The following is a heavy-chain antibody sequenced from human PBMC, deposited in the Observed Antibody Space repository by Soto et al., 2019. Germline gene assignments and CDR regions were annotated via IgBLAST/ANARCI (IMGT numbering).Heavy chain of an antibody. J-gene: IGHJ1*01. D-gene: IGHD3-22*01. V-gene: IGHV3-53*01. Sequence: SGFTVSSNYMSWVRQAPGKGLEWVSVIYSGGSTYYADSVKGRFTISRDNSKNTLYLQMNSLRAEDTAVYYCARDRVESGYPEYFQHWGQGTLVNVSS. CDR3: ARDRVESGYPEYFQH. CDR1: GFTVSSNY. CDR2: IYSGGST.